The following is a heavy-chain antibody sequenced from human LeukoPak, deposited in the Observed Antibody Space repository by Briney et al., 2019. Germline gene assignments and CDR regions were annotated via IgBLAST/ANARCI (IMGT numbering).Heavy chain of an antibody. CDR3: TRGDPDY. V-gene: IGHV3-7*01. CDR2: INYGGSDR. J-gene: IGHJ4*02. Sequence: GGSLRLSCAASGFTFSGYWMQWVRQAPGKGLQGVANINYGGSDRYYVDSVKGRFTISRDNAKNSLYLQMNSLAVEDTAVYYCTRGDPDYWGQGTLVTVSS. D-gene: IGHD2-21*02. CDR1: GFTFSGYW.